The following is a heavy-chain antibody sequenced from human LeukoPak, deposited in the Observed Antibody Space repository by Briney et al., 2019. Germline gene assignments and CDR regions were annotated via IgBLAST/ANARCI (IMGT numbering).Heavy chain of an antibody. V-gene: IGHV3-30*02. Sequence: PGGSLRLSCAASGFTFSSYGMHWIRQAPGKGLEWVAFIRYDGSNKYYADSVKGRFTISRDNSKNTLYLQMNSLRAEDTAVYYCAKSGGTLTGYYKEEDFDYWGQGTLVTVSS. J-gene: IGHJ4*02. CDR2: IRYDGSNK. CDR1: GFTFSSYG. D-gene: IGHD3-9*01. CDR3: AKSGGTLTGYYKEEDFDY.